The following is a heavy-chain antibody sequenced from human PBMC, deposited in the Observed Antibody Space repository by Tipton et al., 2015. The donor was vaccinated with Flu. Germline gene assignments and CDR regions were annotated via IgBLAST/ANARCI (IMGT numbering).Heavy chain of an antibody. J-gene: IGHJ4*02. Sequence: TLSLTCTVSGGSISTSTYFWGWIRQPPGKGLEWIGTIYYSGSTYYNPSLKSRLTISVDTSKSQFSLKLSSVTAADTAVYYCATFKRNPYYHFDYWGQGTLVTVSS. CDR1: GGSISTSTYF. D-gene: IGHD3-10*01. CDR3: ATFKRNPYYHFDY. V-gene: IGHV4-39*01. CDR2: IYYSGST.